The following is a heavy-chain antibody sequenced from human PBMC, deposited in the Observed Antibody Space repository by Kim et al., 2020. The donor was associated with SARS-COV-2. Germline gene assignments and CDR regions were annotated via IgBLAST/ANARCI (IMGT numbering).Heavy chain of an antibody. CDR3: ARDGEVWGAELAGAFGN. CDR2: ISGSGVTT. D-gene: IGHD2-15*01. V-gene: IGHV3-23*01. CDR1: GFTFSTYA. Sequence: GGSLRLSCAASGFTFSTYAMAWVRQAPGKGLEWVSGISGSGVTTYYADSVKGRFTISRDNSKNTLYLQMNSVRADDTAVYYCARDGEVWGAELAGAFGNWGQGTVLTVSS. J-gene: IGHJ3*02.